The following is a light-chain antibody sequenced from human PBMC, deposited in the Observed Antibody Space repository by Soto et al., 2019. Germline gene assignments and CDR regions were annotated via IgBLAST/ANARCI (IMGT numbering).Light chain of an antibody. CDR1: QSVSSN. Sequence: EIVMTQSPATLSVSPGERATLSCRASQSVSSNLAWYQQKPGQAPRLLIYGASTRATGIPARFSGSGSGTEFTLNISSLQSEDFAVYYCQQYNQWPTFGPGTKVDIK. CDR2: GAS. J-gene: IGKJ3*01. CDR3: QQYNQWPT. V-gene: IGKV3-15*01.